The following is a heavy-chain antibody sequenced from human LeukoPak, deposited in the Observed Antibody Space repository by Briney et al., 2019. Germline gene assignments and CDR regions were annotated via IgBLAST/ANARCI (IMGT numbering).Heavy chain of an antibody. CDR3: ARARGYYYDSSGYYFDY. V-gene: IGHV3-7*01. CDR1: GFTFSSYW. D-gene: IGHD3-22*01. Sequence: GGSLRLSCAASGFTFSSYWMSWVRQAPGKGLEWVANIKQDGSEKYYVGSVKGRFTISRDNAKNSLYLQMNGLRVEDTAVYYCARARGYYYDSSGYYFDYWGQGTLVTVSS. CDR2: IKQDGSEK. J-gene: IGHJ4*02.